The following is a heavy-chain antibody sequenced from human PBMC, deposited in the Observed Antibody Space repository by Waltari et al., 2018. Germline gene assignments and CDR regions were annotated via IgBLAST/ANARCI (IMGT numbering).Heavy chain of an antibody. J-gene: IGHJ6*02. Sequence: QVQLQESGPGLVKPSETLSLTCAVSGYSISSGYYWGWIRQPPGKGLEWIGGIYQSGSTYYNPSLKSRVTISVDTSKNQFSLKLSSVTAADTAVYYCARDGPYCGGGSCYSSFFYYYYGMDVWGRGTTVTVSS. D-gene: IGHD2-15*01. CDR2: IYQSGST. V-gene: IGHV4-38-2*02. CDR1: GYSISSGYY. CDR3: ARDGPYCGGGSCYSSFFYYYYGMDV.